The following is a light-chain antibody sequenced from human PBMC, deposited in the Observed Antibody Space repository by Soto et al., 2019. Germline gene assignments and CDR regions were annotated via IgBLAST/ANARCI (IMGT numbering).Light chain of an antibody. CDR3: QQYGSPTRT. Sequence: EIVLTQSPGTLYLSPGERATLSCRASQSVSSSYLAWYQQNPGQAPRLLIYGASSRATGIPDRFSGSGSGTDCTLTKIRLEPEDFAVYYCQQYGSPTRTFGQGTKVEIK. CDR2: GAS. V-gene: IGKV3-20*01. CDR1: QSVSSSY. J-gene: IGKJ1*01.